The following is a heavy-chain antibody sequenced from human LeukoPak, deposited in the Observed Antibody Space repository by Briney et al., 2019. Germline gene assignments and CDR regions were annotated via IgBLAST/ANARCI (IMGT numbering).Heavy chain of an antibody. D-gene: IGHD4-17*01. CDR1: GFTFTDYY. CDR3: ARDPNGDYIGAFEI. CDR2: ISVSGTTM. Sequence: PGGSLRLSCATSGFTFTDYYMSWIRQAPGKGLEWVSYISVSGTTMYYADSVKGRFTLSRDNAKNSLYLQMNSLRAEDTAVYYCARDPNGDYIGAFEIWGQGTMVTVSS. J-gene: IGHJ3*02. V-gene: IGHV3-11*01.